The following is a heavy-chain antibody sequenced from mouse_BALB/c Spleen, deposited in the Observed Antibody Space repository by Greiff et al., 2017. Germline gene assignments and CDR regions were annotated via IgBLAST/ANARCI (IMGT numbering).Heavy chain of an antibody. CDR1: GFTFSSFG. D-gene: IGHD1-2*01. V-gene: IGHV5-17*02. CDR2: ISSGSSTI. J-gene: IGHJ3*01. Sequence: EVKLMESGGGLVQPGGSRKLSCAASGFTFSSFGMHWVRQAPEKGLEWVAYISSGSSTIYYADTVKGRFTISRDNPKNTLFLQMTSLRSEDTAMYYCARGDYYGYYLAYWGQGTLVTVSA. CDR3: ARGDYYGYYLAY.